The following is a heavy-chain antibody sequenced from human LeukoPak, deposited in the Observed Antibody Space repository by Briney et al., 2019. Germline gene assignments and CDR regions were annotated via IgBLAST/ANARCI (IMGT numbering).Heavy chain of an antibody. D-gene: IGHD3-22*01. V-gene: IGHV3-9*01. CDR3: ASYYDSSGYASAHNP. CDR2: ISWNSGSI. Sequence: GGSLRLSCAASGFTFDDYAMHWVRQAPGKGLEWVSGISWNSGSIGYADSVKGRFTIPRDNAKNSLYLQMNSLRAEDTAVYYCASYYDSSGYASAHNPWGQGTLVTVSS. CDR1: GFTFDDYA. J-gene: IGHJ5*02.